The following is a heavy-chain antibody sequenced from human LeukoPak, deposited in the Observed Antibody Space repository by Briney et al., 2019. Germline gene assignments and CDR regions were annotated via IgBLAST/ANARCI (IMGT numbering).Heavy chain of an antibody. Sequence: SETLSLTCTVSGGSISSSSYYWGWIRQPPGKGLEWIGSIYYSGSTYYNPSLKGRVTISVDTSKNQFSLKLSSVTAADTAVYHCARHSRPLFDYWGQGALVTVSS. CDR2: IYYSGST. D-gene: IGHD6-13*01. CDR3: ARHSRPLFDY. CDR1: GGSISSSSYY. V-gene: IGHV4-39*01. J-gene: IGHJ4*02.